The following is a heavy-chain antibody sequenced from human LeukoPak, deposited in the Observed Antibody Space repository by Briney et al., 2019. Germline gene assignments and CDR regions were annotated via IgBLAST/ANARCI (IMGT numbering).Heavy chain of an antibody. J-gene: IGHJ3*02. CDR3: ARGRGAFDI. CDR1: GFTFSSYS. CDR2: ISSSSSTI. V-gene: IGHV3-48*01. Sequence: GGSLRLSCAASGFTFSSYSMNWVRQAPGKGLEWVSYISSSSSTIYYADPVKGRFTISRDNAKNSLYLQMNSLRAEDTAVYYCARGRGAFDIWGQGTMVIVSS.